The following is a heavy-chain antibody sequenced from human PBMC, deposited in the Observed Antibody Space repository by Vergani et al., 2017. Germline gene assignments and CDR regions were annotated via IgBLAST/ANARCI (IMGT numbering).Heavy chain of an antibody. J-gene: IGHJ1*01. CDR3: ARRDGIVTGYQGHFQR. Sequence: QLQLQESGPGLVKPSETLSLTCTVSGGSISSSSYYWGWIRQPPGKGLEWIGSIYYSGSTYYNPSLKSRVTISVDTSKNQFSLKLSSVTAADTAVYYCARRDGIVTGYQGHFQRWGQGTLVTVSS. CDR1: GGSISSSSYY. CDR2: IYYSGST. V-gene: IGHV4-39*01. D-gene: IGHD3-9*01.